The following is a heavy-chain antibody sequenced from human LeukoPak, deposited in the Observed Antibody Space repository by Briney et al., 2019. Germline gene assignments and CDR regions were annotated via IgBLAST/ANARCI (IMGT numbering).Heavy chain of an antibody. CDR2: VNPNNGGT. CDR1: GYTFIDYY. Sequence: ASVKVSCKASGYTFIDYYIHWVRQAPGQGLEWMGRVNPNNGGTDFAQRFQGRVTMTTDTSISTAYLELSSLRSDDTGVYYCSSRGGRTSLVLVQNSVPTDAFDIWGQGTMVSVSS. CDR3: SSRGGRTSLVLVQNSVPTDAFDI. V-gene: IGHV1-2*05. J-gene: IGHJ3*02. D-gene: IGHD2-8*02.